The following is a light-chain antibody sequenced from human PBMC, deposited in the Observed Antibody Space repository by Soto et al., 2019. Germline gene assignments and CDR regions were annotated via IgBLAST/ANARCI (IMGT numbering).Light chain of an antibody. CDR3: AAWDDSLNGWV. CDR1: SSNIGSDA. V-gene: IGLV1-44*01. Sequence: QSVLTQPPSASGTPGQRVTISCSGGSSNIGSDAVNWYQQLPGTAPKLLIYTNNQRPSGVPDRFSGSKSGTSASLAISGLQSEDEAYYYCAAWDDSLNGWVFGGATQLTVL. CDR2: TNN. J-gene: IGLJ3*02.